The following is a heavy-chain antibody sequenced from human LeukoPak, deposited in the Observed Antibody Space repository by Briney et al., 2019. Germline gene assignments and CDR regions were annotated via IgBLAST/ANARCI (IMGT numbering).Heavy chain of an antibody. CDR2: IQQDGGQK. J-gene: IGHJ4*02. D-gene: IGHD5-24*01. V-gene: IGHV3-7*05. CDR3: ARASNPWLQLS. Sequence: GGSLRLSCAASGFTFSNYWMIWVRQAPGKGLEGVANIQQDGGQKRYADSVRGRFTVSRDNAQTSLYLHMNSLRAEDTAVYYCARASNPWLQLSWGQGTLVTVSS. CDR1: GFTFSNYW.